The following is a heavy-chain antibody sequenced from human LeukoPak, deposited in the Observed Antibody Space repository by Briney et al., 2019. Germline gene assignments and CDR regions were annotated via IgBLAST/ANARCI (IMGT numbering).Heavy chain of an antibody. CDR3: AKRDSSGSYPYYFDY. J-gene: IGHJ4*02. V-gene: IGHV3-23*01. D-gene: IGHD3-22*01. CDR1: GFTFSSYA. Sequence: GGSLRLSCAASGFTFSSYAMSWVRQAPGKGLEWVSAIGGNDGTTYYADSVKGRFTISRDNSKDTLYLQMSSLRVEDTATYYCAKRDSSGSYPYYFDYWGQGTLVTVSS. CDR2: IGGNDGTT.